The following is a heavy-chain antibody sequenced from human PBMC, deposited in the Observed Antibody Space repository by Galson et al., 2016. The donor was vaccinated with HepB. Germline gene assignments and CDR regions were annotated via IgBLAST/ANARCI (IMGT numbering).Heavy chain of an antibody. CDR2: ISWNSGHI. Sequence: LRLSCAASGFNFDDYAMHWVRPAPGKGLEWVSSISWNSGHIDYADSVKGRFTISRDNAKNSLYLQMNSLRAEDTAVYYCAKNFGDYVGDTFDMWGQGTMVTVSS. CDR3: AKNFGDYVGDTFDM. V-gene: IGHV3-9*01. CDR1: GFNFDDYA. D-gene: IGHD4-17*01. J-gene: IGHJ3*02.